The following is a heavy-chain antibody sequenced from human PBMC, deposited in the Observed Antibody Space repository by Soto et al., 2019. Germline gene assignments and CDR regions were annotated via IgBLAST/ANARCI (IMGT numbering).Heavy chain of an antibody. J-gene: IGHJ6*01. CDR2: ISGSGGST. V-gene: IGHV3-23*01. CDR3: AKVRYDFWSGYSINGMEV. Sequence: GGSLRLSCAASGFTFSSYAMSWVRQAPWKGLEWVSAISGSGGSTYYADSVKGRFTISRDNSKNTLYLQMNSLRAEDTAVYYCAKVRYDFWSGYSINGMEVRGQGTTVNVSS. D-gene: IGHD3-3*01. CDR1: GFTFSSYA.